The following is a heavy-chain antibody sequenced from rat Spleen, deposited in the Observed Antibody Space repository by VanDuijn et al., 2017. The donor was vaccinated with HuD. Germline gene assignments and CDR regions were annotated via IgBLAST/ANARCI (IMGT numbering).Heavy chain of an antibody. D-gene: IGHD1-11*01. Sequence: EVQLVESGGGLVQPGGSLRLSCAASGFSFSDYYMAWVRQAPTKGLEWVASITYDGGYSYYRDSVKGRFTISRDNAKSSLYLQMLCLRSEDTATYDGTTRAGYPALDSWGQGASVTVSS. CDR1: GFSFSDYY. CDR2: ITYDGGYS. CDR3: TTRAGYPALDS. J-gene: IGHJ4*01. V-gene: IGHV5-20*01.